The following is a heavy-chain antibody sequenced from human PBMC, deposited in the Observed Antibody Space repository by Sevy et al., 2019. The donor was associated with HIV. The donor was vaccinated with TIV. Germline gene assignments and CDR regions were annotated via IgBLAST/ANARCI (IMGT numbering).Heavy chain of an antibody. CDR1: GFTFSNAW. CDR3: TTDLRGSGSYKGRFDP. D-gene: IGHD3-10*01. CDR2: IKSKTDGGTT. J-gene: IGHJ5*02. V-gene: IGHV3-15*01. Sequence: GGSLRLSCAASGFTFSNAWMSWVRQAPGKGLEWVGRIKSKTDGGTTDYAAPVKGRFTISRDDSKNTLYLQMNSLKTEETAVYYSTTDLRGSGSYKGRFDPWGQGTLVTVSS.